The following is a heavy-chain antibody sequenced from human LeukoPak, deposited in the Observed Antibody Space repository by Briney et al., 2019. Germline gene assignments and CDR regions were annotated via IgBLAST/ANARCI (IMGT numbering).Heavy chain of an antibody. J-gene: IGHJ4*02. V-gene: IGHV4-38-2*02. Sequence: SETLSLTCTVSGYSISSGYYWGWIRQPPGKGLEWIGSIYHSGSTYYNPSLKSRVAISVDTSRNQFSLRLNSITAADTAVYYCASRYSTGLHFDFWGQGTLVPVSS. CDR3: ASRYSTGLHFDF. D-gene: IGHD2-8*02. CDR1: GYSISSGYY. CDR2: IYHSGST.